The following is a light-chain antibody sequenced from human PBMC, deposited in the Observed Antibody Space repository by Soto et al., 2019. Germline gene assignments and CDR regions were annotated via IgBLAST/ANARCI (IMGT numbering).Light chain of an antibody. CDR2: WAS. CDR1: QSVLYSAKNKNF. V-gene: IGKV4-1*01. J-gene: IGKJ1*01. CDR3: QHYNSYSEA. Sequence: DIVMTQSPDSLAVSLGERATIHCKSSQSVLYSAKNKNFLTWYQQKPGQPPKLLIYWASTRESGVPDRFTGSGSGTEFTLTISSLQPDDFATYYCQHYNSYSEAFGQGTKVDIK.